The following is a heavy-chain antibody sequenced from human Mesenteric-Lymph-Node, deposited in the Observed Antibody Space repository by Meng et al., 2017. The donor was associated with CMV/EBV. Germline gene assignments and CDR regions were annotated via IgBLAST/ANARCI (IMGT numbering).Heavy chain of an antibody. Sequence: SETLSLTCTVSGGSISSSSYYRGWIRQPPGKGLEWIGSIYYSGSTNYNPSLKSRVTISVDTSKNQFSLKLSSVTAADTAVYYCARDALAPTWGQGTLVTVSS. CDR3: ARDALAPT. CDR1: GGSISSSSYY. V-gene: IGHV4-39*07. CDR2: IYYSGST. D-gene: IGHD1-26*01. J-gene: IGHJ4*02.